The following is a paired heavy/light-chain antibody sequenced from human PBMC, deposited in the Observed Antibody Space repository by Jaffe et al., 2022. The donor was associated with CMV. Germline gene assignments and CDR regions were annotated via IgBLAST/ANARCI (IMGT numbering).Light chain of an antibody. CDR1: QSVSSSY. CDR3: QQYGSSPPIT. CDR2: DAS. J-gene: IGKJ5*01. V-gene: IGKV3D-20*01. Sequence: EIVLTQSPATLSLSPGERATLSCGASQSVSSSYLAWYQQKPGLAPRLLIYDASSRATGIPDRFSGSGSGTDFTLTISRLEPEDFAVYYCQQYGSSPPITFGQGTRLEIK.
Heavy chain of an antibody. CDR3: ARGPRRNPWGSNYYYYYMDV. V-gene: IGHV1-69*09. J-gene: IGHJ6*03. Sequence: QVQLVQSGAEVKKPGSSVKVSCKASGGTFSSYAISWVRQAPGQGLEWMGRIIPILGIANYAQKFQGRVTITADKSTSTAYMELSSLRSEDTAVYYCARGPRRNPWGSNYYYYYMDVWGKGTTVTVSS. D-gene: IGHD7-27*01. CDR2: IIPILGIA. CDR1: GGTFSSYA.